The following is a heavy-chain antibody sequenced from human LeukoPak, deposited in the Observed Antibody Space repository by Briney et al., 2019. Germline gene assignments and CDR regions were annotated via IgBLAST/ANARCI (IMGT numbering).Heavy chain of an antibody. CDR3: ARVGYYDSSGYLDY. Sequence: GGSLRLSCAASGFTYNTHGMHWIRQAPGKGLEWVAFIWSSEDNKYYASSVEGRFTISRDNSKNTLFLQMNSLRAEDTAVYYCARVGYYDSSGYLDYWGQGTLVTVSS. V-gene: IGHV3-33*01. CDR1: GFTYNTHG. D-gene: IGHD3-22*01. J-gene: IGHJ4*02. CDR2: IWSSEDNK.